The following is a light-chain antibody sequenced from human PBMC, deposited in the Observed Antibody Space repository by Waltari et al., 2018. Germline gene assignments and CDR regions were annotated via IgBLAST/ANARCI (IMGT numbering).Light chain of an antibody. J-gene: IGLJ3*02. CDR2: QDT. V-gene: IGLV3-1*01. CDR1: KLGNKY. CDR3: QAWDSNTAWV. Sequence: SYELTQSPSVSVSPGQKASITCSGDKLGNKYSFWYQVQPGQSPVLVIYQDTKRPSGIPGRVSGSNSGNTATLTVSGTQAMDEADYFCQAWDSNTAWVFGGGTKLTVL.